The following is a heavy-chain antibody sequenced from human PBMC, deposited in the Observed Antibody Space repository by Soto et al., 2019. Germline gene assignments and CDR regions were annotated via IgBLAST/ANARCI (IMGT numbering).Heavy chain of an antibody. J-gene: IGHJ4*02. V-gene: IGHV3-15*07. CDR1: GFTFNGAW. Sequence: EVQLVESGGGLVEPGGSLRLSCAASGFTFNGAWMNWVRQGPGKGLEWVGRVKSKFDGGTIDYAAPVKGSFTISRDDSRNTVYLQMNSLSTEDTAMYYCSADLPDWGAYAFDYWGQGALVTVSS. D-gene: IGHD3-16*01. CDR3: SADLPDWGAYAFDY. CDR2: VKSKFDGGTI.